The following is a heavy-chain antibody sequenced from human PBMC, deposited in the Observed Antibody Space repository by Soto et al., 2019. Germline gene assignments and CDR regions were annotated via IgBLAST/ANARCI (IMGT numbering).Heavy chain of an antibody. V-gene: IGHV3-21*01. J-gene: IGHJ4*02. CDR3: ARFMGFDGSGYAFFDS. CDR2: VSRSSSYI. D-gene: IGHD3-10*01. Sequence: EVQLVESGGGLVKPGGSLRLSCAASGFTFSGHTINWVRQAPGKGLEWVSSVSRSSSYIYYADSVKGRFTVSRDNAEKSLYLQMNSLRADDTAIYYCARFMGFDGSGYAFFDSWGQGTLVTVSS. CDR1: GFTFSGHT.